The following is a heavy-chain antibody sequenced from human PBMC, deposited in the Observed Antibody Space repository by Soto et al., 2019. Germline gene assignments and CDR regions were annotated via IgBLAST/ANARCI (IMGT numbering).Heavy chain of an antibody. J-gene: IGHJ5*02. Sequence: SETLSLTWTVFGASVSSGTDYWSWIRQAPGKGLEWVGHIYYTGSTNYNPSLNNRVTISVDTSKNHFSLQLTSVTAADTAVYYCARGAGFSYASTWFDIWGQGTLVTVSS. V-gene: IGHV4-61*03. CDR2: IYYTGST. CDR1: GASVSSGTDY. CDR3: ARGAGFSYASTWFDI. D-gene: IGHD5-18*01.